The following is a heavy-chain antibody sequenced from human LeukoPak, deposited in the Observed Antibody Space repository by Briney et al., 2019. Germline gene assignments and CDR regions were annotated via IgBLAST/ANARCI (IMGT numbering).Heavy chain of an antibody. CDR2: INSKTDSGTT. J-gene: IGHJ4*02. D-gene: IGHD6-6*01. CDR1: GFTFTNAW. V-gene: IGHV3-15*01. CDR3: TSGSSSIDY. Sequence: PGGSLRLSCAASGFTFTNAWMSSVRQAPGKGLEWVGRINSKTDSGTTDYVAAVKGRFTITSNDSKYTLFLQMNSLKTEDSAVYYCTSGSSSIDYWGQGTLVTVSS.